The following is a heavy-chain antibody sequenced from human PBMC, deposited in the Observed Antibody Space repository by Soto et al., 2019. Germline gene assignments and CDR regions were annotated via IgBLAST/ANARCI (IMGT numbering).Heavy chain of an antibody. D-gene: IGHD2-15*01. Sequence: SETLSLTCTVSGGSISSYYWSWIRQPPGKGLEWIGYIYYSGSTNYNPSLKSRVTISVDTSKNQFSLKLSSVTAADTAVYYCARAGYCSGGSCYVDYWGQGTLVTVSS. CDR2: IYYSGST. CDR1: GGSISSYY. V-gene: IGHV4-59*01. CDR3: ARAGYCSGGSCYVDY. J-gene: IGHJ4*02.